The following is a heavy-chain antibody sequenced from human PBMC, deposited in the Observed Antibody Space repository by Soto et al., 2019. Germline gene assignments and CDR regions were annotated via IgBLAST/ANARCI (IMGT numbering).Heavy chain of an antibody. D-gene: IGHD7-27*01. CDR3: ARPGRDWGALHY. J-gene: IGHJ4*02. Sequence: QVQLQESGPGLVKPSETLSLTCTVSNDSISTYYWTWIRQPPGKGLEWIGFIYYSGSTNYNPSLRSRVTISGDTSKNRYSLKMSSVTAADTAVYYCARPGRDWGALHYWGQGTLVTVSS. CDR2: IYYSGST. CDR1: NDSISTYY. V-gene: IGHV4-59*08.